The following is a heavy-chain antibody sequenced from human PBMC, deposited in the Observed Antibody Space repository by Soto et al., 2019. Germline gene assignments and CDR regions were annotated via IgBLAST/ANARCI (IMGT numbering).Heavy chain of an antibody. J-gene: IGHJ1*01. V-gene: IGHV4-34*01. Sequence: SETLSLTCAVYGGSFSGYYWSWIRQPPGKGLEWIVEINHSGSTNYNPSLKSRVTISVDTSKNQFSLKLSSVTAADTAVYYCARGWSSSWVVRYFQHWGQGTLVTVS. CDR1: GGSFSGYY. CDR3: ARGWSSSWVVRYFQH. CDR2: INHSGST. D-gene: IGHD6-13*01.